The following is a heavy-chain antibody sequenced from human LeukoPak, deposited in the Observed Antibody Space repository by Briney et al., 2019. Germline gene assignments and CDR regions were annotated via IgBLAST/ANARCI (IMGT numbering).Heavy chain of an antibody. Sequence: SETLSLTCAVSGGSISRSGYSWSWIRQPPGKGLDCIAYIYYTGSTYYNPSLKSRVTISVDTSKNPFSLKLSSVTAADTAVYYCARDVLPNWFDPWGQGTLVTVSS. CDR1: GGSISRSGYS. CDR2: IYYTGST. V-gene: IGHV4-30-4*07. J-gene: IGHJ5*02. CDR3: ARDVLPNWFDP.